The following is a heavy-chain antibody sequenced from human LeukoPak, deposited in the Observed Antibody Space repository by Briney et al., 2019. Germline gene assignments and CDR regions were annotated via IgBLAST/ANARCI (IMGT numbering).Heavy chain of an antibody. CDR2: INPSGGST. V-gene: IGHV1-46*01. D-gene: IGHD3-9*01. J-gene: IGHJ3*02. CDR1: GYTFTSYY. CDR3: ARGRTHFDWKAAFDI. Sequence: ASVKVSCKASGYTFTSYYMHWVRQAPGQGLEWMGIINPSGGSTSYAQKFQGRVTMTRDTSISTAYMDLNRLTSDDTAVYYCARGRTHFDWKAAFDIWGQGTMVTVSS.